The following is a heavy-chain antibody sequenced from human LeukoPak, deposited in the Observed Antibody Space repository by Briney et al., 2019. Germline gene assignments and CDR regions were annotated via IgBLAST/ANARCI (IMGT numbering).Heavy chain of an antibody. Sequence: GGSLRLSCAASGFIFSSYWMSWVRQAPGKGLEWVANIKQGGSEKYYVDSVKGRFTISRDNAKNSLYLQTNSLRAEDTAVYYCARVGQWLVNYWGRGTLVTVSS. D-gene: IGHD6-19*01. CDR1: GFIFSSYW. V-gene: IGHV3-7*02. J-gene: IGHJ4*02. CDR3: ARVGQWLVNY. CDR2: IKQGGSEK.